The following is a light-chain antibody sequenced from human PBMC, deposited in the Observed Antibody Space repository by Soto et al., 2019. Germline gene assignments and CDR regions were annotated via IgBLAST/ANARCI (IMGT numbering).Light chain of an antibody. CDR3: QQYYDTPSR. V-gene: IGKV4-1*01. CDR1: QSVLYSSNNNNY. Sequence: DIVMTQSPDSLAVSLGERAAINCKSSQSVLYSSNNNNYIAWYQQKPGQPPKLIIYWASTRESGVPDRFSGSGSGTDFTLTISSLQAEDVAIYYCQQYYDTPSRLGQGTKVDIK. CDR2: WAS. J-gene: IGKJ1*01.